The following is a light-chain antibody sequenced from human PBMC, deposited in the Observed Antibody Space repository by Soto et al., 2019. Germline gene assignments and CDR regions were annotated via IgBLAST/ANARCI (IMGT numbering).Light chain of an antibody. CDR2: SAS. CDR1: ESISNN. V-gene: IGKV3D-15*01. CDR3: HQYNEWPRGT. J-gene: IGKJ1*01. Sequence: DILMTQSPATASVSLGDSVSLSCRANESISNNLAWYQQKPGQAPRLLIFSASTRAPGIPARVTGGGSGTQFSLTISSLQPEDFALYYCHQYNEWPRGTFGPGTKVEI.